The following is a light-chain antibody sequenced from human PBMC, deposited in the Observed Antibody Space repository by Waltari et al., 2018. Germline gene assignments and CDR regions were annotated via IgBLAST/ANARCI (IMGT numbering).Light chain of an antibody. Sequence: QSVLTQPPSASGAPGQWVSISCSATSAPVGDQSVSWYQQLPGTAPKLLIRNNKRRPSGVPKRFSGSKSGTSASLAISGLQSEDEAYYYCASWDDTLNGPVFGGGTKLTVL. CDR2: NNK. CDR1: SAPVGDQS. CDR3: ASWDDTLNGPV. V-gene: IGLV1-44*01. J-gene: IGLJ3*02.